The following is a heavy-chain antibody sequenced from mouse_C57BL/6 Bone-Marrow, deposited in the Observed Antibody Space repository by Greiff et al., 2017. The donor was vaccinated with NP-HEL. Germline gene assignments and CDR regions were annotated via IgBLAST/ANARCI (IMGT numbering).Heavy chain of an antibody. CDR1: GYTFTDYY. V-gene: IGHV1-19*01. CDR2: INPYNGGT. J-gene: IGHJ4*01. D-gene: IGHD1-1*01. Sequence: EVQLQQSGPVLVKPGASVKMSCKASGYTFTDYYMNWVKQSHGKSLEWIGVINPYNGGTSYNQKFKGKATLTVDKSSSTAYMELNSLTSEDSAVYYCARDDYYGSDAMDYWGQGTSVTVSS. CDR3: ARDDYYGSDAMDY.